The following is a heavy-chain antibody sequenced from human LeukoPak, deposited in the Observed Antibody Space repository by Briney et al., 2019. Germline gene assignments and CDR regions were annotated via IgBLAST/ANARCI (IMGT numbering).Heavy chain of an antibody. Sequence: ASVKVSCKASGYTFIIYDINWVRQATGQGLEWMGWMSPNSGNTGYAQKFQGRITVTKSTSISTAYMELSDLESEDTAVYYCARTPPDYGIDYWGQGTLVTVSS. CDR3: ARTPPDYGIDY. D-gene: IGHD4-17*01. CDR2: MSPNSGNT. CDR1: GYTFIIYD. J-gene: IGHJ4*02. V-gene: IGHV1-8*01.